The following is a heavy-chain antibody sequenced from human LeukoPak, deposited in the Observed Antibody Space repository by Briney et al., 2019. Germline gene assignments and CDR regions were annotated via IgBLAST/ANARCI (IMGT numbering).Heavy chain of an antibody. CDR3: ARAYVMVRGVLIDY. J-gene: IGHJ4*02. CDR1: GDSISSGSYF. V-gene: IGHV4-61*02. Sequence: SETLSLTCTVSGDSISSGSYFWSWIGQPAGKGLEWIGRIYSSGSTNYNPSLKSRVTISVDTSKNQFSLKLSSVTAADTAIYYCARAYVMVRGVLIDYWGQGTLVTVSS. D-gene: IGHD3-10*01. CDR2: IYSSGST.